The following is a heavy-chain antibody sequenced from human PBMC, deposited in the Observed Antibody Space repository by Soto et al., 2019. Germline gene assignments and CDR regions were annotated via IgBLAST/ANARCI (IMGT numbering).Heavy chain of an antibody. CDR1: GFTFSSYS. CDR2: ISSSSSYI. V-gene: IGHV3-21*01. D-gene: IGHD3-10*01. CDR3: ARDPLLWFGSGLDYFDY. Sequence: EVQLVASGGGLVKPGGSLRLSCAASGFTFSSYSMNWVRQAPGKGLEWVSSISSSSSYIYYADSVKGRFTISRDNAKNSLYLQMNSLRAEDTAVYYCARDPLLWFGSGLDYFDYWGQGTLVTVSS. J-gene: IGHJ4*02.